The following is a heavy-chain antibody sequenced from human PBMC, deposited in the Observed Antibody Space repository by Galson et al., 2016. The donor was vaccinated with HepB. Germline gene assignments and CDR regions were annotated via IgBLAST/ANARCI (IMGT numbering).Heavy chain of an antibody. Sequence: SVKVSCKASGYSFSNYYMHWVRQAPGLGLEWMGVINPSGGSTNYAQKFQGRVTLTGDTSTTTIYMELSRLRSDDTAVYYCARDRDGYNLPGYWGQATLVTVSS. J-gene: IGHJ4*02. CDR2: INPSGGST. V-gene: IGHV1-46*01. CDR1: GYSFSNYY. D-gene: IGHD5-24*01. CDR3: ARDRDGYNLPGY.